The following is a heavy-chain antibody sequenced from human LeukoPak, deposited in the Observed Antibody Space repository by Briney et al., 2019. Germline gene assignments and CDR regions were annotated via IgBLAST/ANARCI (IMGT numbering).Heavy chain of an antibody. V-gene: IGHV1-18*01. J-gene: IGHJ5*02. Sequence: ASVKVSCKASGYTFINFGITWVRQAPGQGLEWMGWITAYNGNTNYAKKLQGRLTMTTDTSTSTAYMELRSLRSDDTAVYYCARGDLPRSWFDPWGQGTLVTVSS. CDR1: GYTFINFG. CDR3: ARGDLPRSWFDP. CDR2: ITAYNGNT. D-gene: IGHD2-21*02.